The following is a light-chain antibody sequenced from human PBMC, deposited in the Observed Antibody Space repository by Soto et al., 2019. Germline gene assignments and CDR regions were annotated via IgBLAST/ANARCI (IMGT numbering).Light chain of an antibody. CDR1: QSVGRNY. CDR3: QQYASSPLT. V-gene: IGKV3-20*01. Sequence: EIVLTQSPGTLSLSPGERATLSCRASQSVGRNYLAWYQQKPGQAPRLLIHGASNRATGIPDRFSGSGSGTDFTLTISRLEPDDFAVYYCQQYASSPLTFGGGTKVEIK. J-gene: IGKJ4*01. CDR2: GAS.